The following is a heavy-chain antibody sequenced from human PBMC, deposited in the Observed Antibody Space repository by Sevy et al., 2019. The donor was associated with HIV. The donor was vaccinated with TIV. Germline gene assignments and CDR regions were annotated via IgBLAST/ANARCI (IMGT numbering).Heavy chain of an antibody. Sequence: ASVKVSCKASGYTFTSYGTNWVRQAPGQGLECMGWINANTGNPTYAQGFTGRFVFSLDTSVSTAYLQISSLKAEDTAVYYCARTSRGIVVIPAAQHYYGMDVWGQGTTVTVSS. CDR2: INANTGNP. D-gene: IGHD2-2*01. CDR1: GYTFTSYG. CDR3: ARTSRGIVVIPAAQHYYGMDV. J-gene: IGHJ6*02. V-gene: IGHV7-4-1*02.